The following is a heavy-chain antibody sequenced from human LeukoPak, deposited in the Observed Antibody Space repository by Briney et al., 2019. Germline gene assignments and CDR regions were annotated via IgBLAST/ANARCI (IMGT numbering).Heavy chain of an antibody. V-gene: IGHV1-69*13. CDR2: IIPIFGTA. CDR1: GGTFSSYA. Sequence: SVKVSCEASGGTFSSYAISWVRQAPGQGLEWMGGIIPIFGTANYAQKFQGRVTITADESTSTAYMELSSLRSEDTAVYYCARTNDENYDSSGYYFDYWGQGTLVTVSS. J-gene: IGHJ4*02. D-gene: IGHD3-22*01. CDR3: ARTNDENYDSSGYYFDY.